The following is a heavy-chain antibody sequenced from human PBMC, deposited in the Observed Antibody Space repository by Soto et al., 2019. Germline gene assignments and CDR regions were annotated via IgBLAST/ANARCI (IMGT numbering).Heavy chain of an antibody. CDR3: AREEYSSSFLGYYYGMDV. V-gene: IGHV1-2*04. J-gene: IGHJ6*02. Sequence: ASVKVSCKASGYTFTGYYMRWVRQAPGQGLEWMGWINPNSGGTNYAQKFQGWVTMTRDTSISTAYMELSRLRSDDTAVYYCAREEYSSSFLGYYYGMDVWGQGTTVTVSS. CDR1: GYTFTGYY. D-gene: IGHD6-6*01. CDR2: INPNSGGT.